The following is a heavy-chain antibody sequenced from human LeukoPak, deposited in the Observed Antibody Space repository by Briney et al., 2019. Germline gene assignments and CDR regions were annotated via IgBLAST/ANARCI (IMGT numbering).Heavy chain of an antibody. CDR3: AKKAQYNGNYPLDY. CDR2: TSDRGDYT. J-gene: IGHJ4*02. D-gene: IGHD1-26*01. V-gene: IGHV3-23*01. Sequence: GGSPRLSCAASGFTFTSYSMSWVRQAPGKGLEWVSGTSDRGDYTYYADSVKSRFTISRDNSKNTLYLQMNSLRAEDTALYFCAKKAQYNGNYPLDYWGQGTLVTVSS. CDR1: GFTFTSYS.